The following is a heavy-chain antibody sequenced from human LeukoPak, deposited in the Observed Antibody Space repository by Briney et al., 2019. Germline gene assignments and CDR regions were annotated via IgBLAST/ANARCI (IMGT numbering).Heavy chain of an antibody. V-gene: IGHV3-23*01. CDR3: ARASWVSDPDAVR. J-gene: IGHJ4*02. CDR2: LRGNDET. D-gene: IGHD3-10*01. Sequence: KPGGSLRLSCVASGLSFRNYAKSWVRQAPARGPEWVSSLRGNDETFYADSVKGRFTLSRDDSRNTVFLQLNNLRVEDTAIYYCARASWVSDPDAVRWGQGTQVTVSS. CDR1: GLSFRNYA.